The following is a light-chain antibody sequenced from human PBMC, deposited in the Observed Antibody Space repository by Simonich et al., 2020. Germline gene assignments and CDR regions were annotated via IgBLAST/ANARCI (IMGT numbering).Light chain of an antibody. CDR3: LQHNSYPWT. J-gene: IGKJ1*01. CDR2: AAF. CDR1: QGISNY. Sequence: IQMNQSPSAMSASVGARVTITCRVSQGISNYLAWFHQTPGKVPKRLIYAAFSLQSGVPSRFSGSGSGTEFTLTISSLQPEDFATYYCLQHNSYPWTFGQGTKVEIK. V-gene: IGKV1-17*03.